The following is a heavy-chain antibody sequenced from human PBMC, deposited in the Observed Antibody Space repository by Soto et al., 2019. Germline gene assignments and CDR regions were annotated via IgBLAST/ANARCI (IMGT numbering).Heavy chain of an antibody. CDR2: IWYDGSNK. D-gene: IGHD5-12*01. CDR1: GFTFSSYG. V-gene: IGHV3-33*01. CDR3: ARVRDIVAPFAY. J-gene: IGHJ4*02. Sequence: PGGSLRLSCAASGFTFSSYGMHWVRQAPGKGLEWVAVIWYDGSNKYYADSVKGRFTISRDNSKNTLYLQMNSLRAEDTAVYYCARVRDIVAPFAYWGQGTLVTVSS.